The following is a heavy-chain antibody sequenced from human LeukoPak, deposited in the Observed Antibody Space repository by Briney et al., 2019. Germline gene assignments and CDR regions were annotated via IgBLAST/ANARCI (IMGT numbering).Heavy chain of an antibody. Sequence: VASVKVSCKASGGTFSSYAISWVRQAPGQGLEWMGIINPSGGSTSYAQKFQGRVTMTRDTSTSTVYMELSSLRSEDTAVYYCAREMAADDYSNYGGRFSFDYWGQGTLVTVSS. D-gene: IGHD4-11*01. CDR1: GGTFSSYA. CDR2: INPSGGST. J-gene: IGHJ4*02. CDR3: AREMAADDYSNYGGRFSFDY. V-gene: IGHV1-46*01.